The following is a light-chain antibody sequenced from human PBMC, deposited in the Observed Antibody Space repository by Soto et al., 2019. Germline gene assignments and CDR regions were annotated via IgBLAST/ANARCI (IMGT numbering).Light chain of an antibody. CDR2: DVS. J-gene: IGLJ2*01. CDR1: NSDIGTYNL. Sequence: QSALTQPASVSGSPGQSITISCTGTNSDIGTYNLVSWYQQHPGKAPKLMIYDVSRRPSGVSNRFSGSKSDNTASLTISGLQAEDDADYYCCSYAGTSDVFGGGTKLTVL. V-gene: IGLV2-23*02. CDR3: CSYAGTSDV.